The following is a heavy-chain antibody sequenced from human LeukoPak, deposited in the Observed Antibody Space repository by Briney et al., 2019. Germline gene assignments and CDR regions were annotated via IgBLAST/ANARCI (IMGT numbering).Heavy chain of an antibody. J-gene: IGHJ4*02. Sequence: GGSLRLSCAASGFTFSSYAMSWVRQAPGKGLEWVSAISSSGGSTYYADSVKGRFTISRDNSKNTLYLQMNSLRAEDTAVYYCAKVDTMIVIEDTYFDYWGQGTLVTVSS. CDR1: GFTFSSYA. CDR2: ISSSGGST. CDR3: AKVDTMIVIEDTYFDY. D-gene: IGHD3-22*01. V-gene: IGHV3-23*01.